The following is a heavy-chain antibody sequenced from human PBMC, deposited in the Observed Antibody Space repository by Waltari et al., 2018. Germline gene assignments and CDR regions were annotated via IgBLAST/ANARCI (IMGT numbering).Heavy chain of an antibody. D-gene: IGHD5-12*01. CDR2: IIGIVTYT. V-gene: IGHV3-21*01. J-gene: IGHJ4*02. CDR1: GFTFSTFT. CDR3: ARRAPGHYDDYLDY. Sequence: EVQLVESGGGLVKPGGSLRLSCAVSGFTFSTFTLNWVRQGPGKGLERVSSIIGIVTYTDYSNSVHGRFTISRNNSWNSLFLQMNNLRAEDTAVYFCARRAPGHYDDYLDYWGQGTLVTVSS.